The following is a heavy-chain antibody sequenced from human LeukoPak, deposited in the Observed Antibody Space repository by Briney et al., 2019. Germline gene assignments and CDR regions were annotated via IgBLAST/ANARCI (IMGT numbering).Heavy chain of an antibody. CDR3: ARQARGLGHFDH. J-gene: IGHJ5*02. CDR1: GFTFSSYS. Sequence: PGGSLRLSCAASGFTFSSYSMNWVRQAPGKGLEWVSYISDSSTTKYYADSVKGRFAISRDNSNASLHLQMDSLRIEDTAVYYCARQARGLGHFDHWGQGILVTVSS. CDR2: ISDSSTTK. D-gene: IGHD3/OR15-3a*01. V-gene: IGHV3-48*01.